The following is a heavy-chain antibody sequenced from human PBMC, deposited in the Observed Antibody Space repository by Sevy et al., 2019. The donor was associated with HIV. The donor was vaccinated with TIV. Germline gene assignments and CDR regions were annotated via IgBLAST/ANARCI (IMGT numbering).Heavy chain of an antibody. D-gene: IGHD5-12*01. CDR3: ARGGMATIVAFDI. CDR1: GYTFTGYY. J-gene: IGHJ3*02. Sequence: ASVKVSCKASGYTFTGYYMHWVRQAPGQGLEWMGWINPNSGGKNYAQKFQGRVTMTRDTSISTAYMELSRLRSDDTAVYYCARGGMATIVAFDIWGQGTMVTVSS. V-gene: IGHV1-2*02. CDR2: INPNSGGK.